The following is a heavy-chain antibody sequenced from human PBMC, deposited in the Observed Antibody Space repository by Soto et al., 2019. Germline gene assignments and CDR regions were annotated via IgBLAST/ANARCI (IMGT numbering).Heavy chain of an antibody. Sequence: GGSLRLSCAASGFTFSSYGMHWVRQAPGKGLEWVAVIWYDGSNKYYADSVKGRFTISRDNSKNTLYLQMSSLRAEDTAVYYCARGESPGFPAAARPYGMDVWGQGTTVTVSS. D-gene: IGHD6-6*01. J-gene: IGHJ6*02. CDR2: IWYDGSNK. V-gene: IGHV3-33*01. CDR3: ARGESPGFPAAARPYGMDV. CDR1: GFTFSSYG.